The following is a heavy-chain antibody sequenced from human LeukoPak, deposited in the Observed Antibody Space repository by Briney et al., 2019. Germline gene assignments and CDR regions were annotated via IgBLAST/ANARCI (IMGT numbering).Heavy chain of an antibody. CDR2: INWNGGST. J-gene: IGHJ6*03. V-gene: IGHV3-20*04. CDR1: GFTFDDYG. CDR3: ARGGIQLWSDYYYYYYMDV. Sequence: PGGSLRLSCAASGFTFDDYGMSWVRHAPGKGLEWVSGINWNGGSTGYADSVKGRFTISRDNAKNSLYLQMNSLRAEDTAVYYCARGGIQLWSDYYYYYYMDVWGKGTTVTVSS. D-gene: IGHD5-18*01.